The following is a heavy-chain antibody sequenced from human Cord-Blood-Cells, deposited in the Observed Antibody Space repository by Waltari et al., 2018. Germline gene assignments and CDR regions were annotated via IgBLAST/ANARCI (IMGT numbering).Heavy chain of an antibody. CDR2: IYHSGST. V-gene: IGHV4-38-2*02. CDR3: ARDRVVPAATVFDY. J-gene: IGHJ4*02. Sequence: QVQLQESGPGLVKPSETLSLTCAVSGSSISRGYYWGWIRQPPGKGLEWIGSIYHSGSTYYNPSLKSRVTISVDTSKNQFSLKLSSVTAADTAVYYCARDRVVPAATVFDYWGQGTLVTVSS. CDR1: GSSISRGYY. D-gene: IGHD2-2*01.